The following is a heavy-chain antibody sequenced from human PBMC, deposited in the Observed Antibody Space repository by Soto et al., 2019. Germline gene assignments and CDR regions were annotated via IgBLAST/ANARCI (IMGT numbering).Heavy chain of an antibody. V-gene: IGHV4-30-4*02. CDR2: IYYSGST. CDR3: ARVENYHYGMDV. Sequence: SEALSLTCPVSGGSIRSVDYYWSSIRQPPGKGLEWIGYIYYSGSTYYNPSLKSRVTISVDTSKNQFSLKLSSVTAADTAVYYCARVENYHYGMDVWGQGTTVTVSS. CDR1: GGSIRSVDYY. J-gene: IGHJ6*02.